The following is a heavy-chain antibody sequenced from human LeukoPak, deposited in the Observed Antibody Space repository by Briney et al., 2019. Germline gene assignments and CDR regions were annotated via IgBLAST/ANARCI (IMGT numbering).Heavy chain of an antibody. CDR1: GFTFTNYA. CDR2: ISDTGYNQ. Sequence: GGSLRLSCAASGFTFTNYAIHWVRQAPGQGLEWITVISDTGYNQDYADAVKGRFTFSRDNAKNTLYLQMNSLRAEDTAVYYCARAPYYYDSSGSWFDYWGQGTLVTVSS. CDR3: ARAPYYYDSSGSWFDY. D-gene: IGHD3-22*01. J-gene: IGHJ4*02. V-gene: IGHV3-30*14.